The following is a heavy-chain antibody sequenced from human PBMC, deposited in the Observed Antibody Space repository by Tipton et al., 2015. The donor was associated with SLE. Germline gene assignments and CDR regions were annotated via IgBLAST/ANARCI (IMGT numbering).Heavy chain of an antibody. Sequence: QLVQSGAEVKKPGASVKVSCKASGYTFSSFGISWVRQAPRQGLEWMGKINPSGGSTNYAQKFQDRVIMTRDTSTTTVFLELGSLRSEDTAVYYCARGGQDQSISRSSQRLFEFWGQGTSVTVSS. CDR1: GYTFSSFG. CDR2: INPSGGST. D-gene: IGHD6-6*01. J-gene: IGHJ4*02. V-gene: IGHV1-46*01. CDR3: ARGGQDQSISRSSQRLFEF.